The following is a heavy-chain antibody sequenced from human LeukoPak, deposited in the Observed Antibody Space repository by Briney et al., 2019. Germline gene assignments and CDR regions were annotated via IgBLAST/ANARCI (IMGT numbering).Heavy chain of an antibody. J-gene: IGHJ3*02. V-gene: IGHV3-7*01. D-gene: IGHD6-13*01. CDR1: GFTFSSHW. CDR2: INQDGSDK. Sequence: PGGSLRLSCAASGFTFSSHWMNWVRQAPGKGLEWVAKINQDGSDKYYVDSVKGRFTIARDNAKNSLFLQMNSLRAKDTAVYYCAAGTRSGAFDIWGQGTMVTVSS. CDR3: AAGTRSGAFDI.